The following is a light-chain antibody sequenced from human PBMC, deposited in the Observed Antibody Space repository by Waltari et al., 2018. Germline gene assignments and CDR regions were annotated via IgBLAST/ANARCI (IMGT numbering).Light chain of an antibody. CDR3: QQYDNYWT. J-gene: IGKJ1*01. CDR2: KAS. Sequence: DIQMTQSPSTLSASVGDRVTLNCRASQSITNWLAWYQQKPGKAPKLLIYKASNLESGVPSRCSCSGSGTEFTLTISSLQPDDFATYYCQQYDNYWTFGQGTKVEIK. V-gene: IGKV1-5*03. CDR1: QSITNW.